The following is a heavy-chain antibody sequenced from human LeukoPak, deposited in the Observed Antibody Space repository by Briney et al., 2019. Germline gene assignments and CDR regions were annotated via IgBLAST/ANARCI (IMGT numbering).Heavy chain of an antibody. Sequence: ASVKVSCKASGYTFTGYCMHWVRQAPGQGLEWMGWINPNSGGTNYAQKFQGRVTMTRDTSISTAYMELSRLRSDDTAVYYCARIIAVSGNYYYYYMDVWRKGTTVTVSS. D-gene: IGHD6-19*01. CDR2: INPNSGGT. V-gene: IGHV1-2*02. J-gene: IGHJ6*03. CDR3: ARIIAVSGNYYYYYMDV. CDR1: GYTFTGYC.